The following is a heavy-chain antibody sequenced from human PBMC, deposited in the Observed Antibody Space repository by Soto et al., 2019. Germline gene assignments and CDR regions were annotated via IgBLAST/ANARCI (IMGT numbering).Heavy chain of an antibody. V-gene: IGHV3-30-3*01. Sequence: PGGSLRLSCAASGFTFSSYAMHLVRQAPGKGLAWVAIISQNGDKKYYTDSVKGQITISRDNSMNTLYLHMNSLRGEDTAVYYCARGGYSYADLDYWGQGALVTVAS. J-gene: IGHJ4*02. CDR2: ISQNGDKK. CDR1: GFTFSSYA. D-gene: IGHD5-18*01. CDR3: ARGGYSYADLDY.